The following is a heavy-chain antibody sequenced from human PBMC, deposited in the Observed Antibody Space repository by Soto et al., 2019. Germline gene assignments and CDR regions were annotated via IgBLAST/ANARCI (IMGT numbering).Heavy chain of an antibody. V-gene: IGHV3-33*01. CDR1: LFTFSNSG. CDR2: IWYDGNNK. J-gene: IGHJ5*02. D-gene: IGHD4-17*01. Sequence: TGGARRLSCAAALFTFSNSGMHWVRQAPGKGLEWVAVIWYDGNNKSYADSVKGRFTISRDNSNNTLYVQMTSLRAEDTAVYYCARATRDYGDKNWFDPWGQGTLVTVSS. CDR3: ARATRDYGDKNWFDP.